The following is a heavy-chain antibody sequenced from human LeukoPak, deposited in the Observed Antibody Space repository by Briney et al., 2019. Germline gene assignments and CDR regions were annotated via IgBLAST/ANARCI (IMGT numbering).Heavy chain of an antibody. V-gene: IGHV3-30*01. CDR3: ARAYCGGDCYSHFQH. D-gene: IGHD2-21*02. J-gene: IGHJ1*01. CDR2: ISYDGSNK. CDR1: GFTFSSYG. Sequence: PGGSLRLSCAASGFTFSSYGMHWVRQAPGKGLEWVAVISYDGSNKYYADSVKGRFTISRDNSKNTLYLQMNSLRAEDAAVYYCARAYCGGDCYSHFQHWGQGTLVTVSS.